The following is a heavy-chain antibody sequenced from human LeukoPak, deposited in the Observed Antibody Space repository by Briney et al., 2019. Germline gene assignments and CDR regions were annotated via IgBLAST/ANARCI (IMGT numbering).Heavy chain of an antibody. Sequence: ASVKVSCKASGYTFTNYDINWVRQATGQGLEWMGWMNTNSGNTGYAQRFQGRVTMTRDTSISTAYMELSSLRSDDTAVYYCGRVTGSIDYWGQGTLVTVSS. CDR1: GYTFTNYD. D-gene: IGHD1-26*01. CDR3: GRVTGSIDY. V-gene: IGHV1-8*01. CDR2: MNTNSGNT. J-gene: IGHJ4*02.